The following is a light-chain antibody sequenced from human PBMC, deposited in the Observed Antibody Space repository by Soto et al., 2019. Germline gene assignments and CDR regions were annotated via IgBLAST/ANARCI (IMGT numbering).Light chain of an antibody. CDR1: QGISSY. Sequence: AIRMTQSPSSFSASTGDRVTITCRASQGISSYLAWYQQKPGKAPKLLIYAASTLQSGVPSRFSGSGSGTDFTLTISSLQPDDFATYYCQQYNTYSLWTFGQGTKVDIK. V-gene: IGKV1-8*01. J-gene: IGKJ1*01. CDR2: AAS. CDR3: QQYNTYSLWT.